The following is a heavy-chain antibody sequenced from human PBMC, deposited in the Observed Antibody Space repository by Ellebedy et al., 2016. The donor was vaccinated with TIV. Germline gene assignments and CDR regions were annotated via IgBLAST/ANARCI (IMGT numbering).Heavy chain of an antibody. J-gene: IGHJ5*02. CDR2: VLYSGTT. D-gene: IGHD2/OR15-2a*01. CDR1: GFTFSSYS. CDR3: ARNPTGFPNWFDP. V-gene: IGHV4-59*04. Sequence: ESLKISCAASGFTFSSYSMNWVRQPPGKGLEWIGSVLYSGTTDYNPSLQSRVTMSIDTSKKQFSLRLTYVTAADTAVDFCARNPTGFPNWFDPWGQGILVTVSP.